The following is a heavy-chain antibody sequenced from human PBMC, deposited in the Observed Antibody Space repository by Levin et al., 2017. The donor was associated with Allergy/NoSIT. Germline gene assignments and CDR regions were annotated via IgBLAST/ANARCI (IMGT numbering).Heavy chain of an antibody. CDR3: ATDLYYYDSSGSLDAYYYYYGMDV. CDR2: ISYDGSNK. V-gene: IGHV3-30*03. CDR1: GFTFSSYG. D-gene: IGHD3-22*01. J-gene: IGHJ6*02. Sequence: GGSLRLSCAASGFTFSSYGMHWVRQAPGKGLEWVAVISYDGSNKYYADSVKGRFTISRDNSKNTLYLQMNSLRAEDTAVYYCATDLYYYDSSGSLDAYYYYYGMDVWGQGTTVTVSS.